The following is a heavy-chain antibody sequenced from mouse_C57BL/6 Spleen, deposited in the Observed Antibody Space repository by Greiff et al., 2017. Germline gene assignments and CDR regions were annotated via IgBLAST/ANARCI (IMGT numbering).Heavy chain of an antibody. D-gene: IGHD1-1*01. J-gene: IGHJ1*03. CDR3: ATGSRLHWYLDV. CDR1: GFNIKDYY. Sequence: VQLQQPGAELVKPGASVKLSCTASGFNIKDYYMHWVKQRTEQGLEWIGRIDPEDGETKYAPKFQGKATITVDTSSNTSYMQLSSLASEDTAVYFCATGSRLHWYLDVWGTGTTVTVSS. CDR2: IDPEDGET. V-gene: IGHV14-2*01.